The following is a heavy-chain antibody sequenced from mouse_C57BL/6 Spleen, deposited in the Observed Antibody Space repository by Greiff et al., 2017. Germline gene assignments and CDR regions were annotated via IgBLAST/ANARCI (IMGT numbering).Heavy chain of an antibody. CDR3: ARWNDYDGFAY. CDR1: GSAFSSYW. CDR2: IYPGDGDT. D-gene: IGHD2-4*01. J-gene: IGHJ3*01. V-gene: IGHV1-80*01. Sequence: QVQLQQSGAELVKPGASVKISCKASGSAFSSYWLNWVKQRPGKGLEWIGQIYPGDGDTNYNGKFKGKATRTADKSSSTAYMQLSSLTSEDSAVDICARWNDYDGFAYWGQGTLVTVSA.